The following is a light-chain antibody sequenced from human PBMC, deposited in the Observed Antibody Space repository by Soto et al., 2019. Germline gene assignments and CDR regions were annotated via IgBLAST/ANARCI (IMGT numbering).Light chain of an antibody. CDR2: KTS. V-gene: IGKV1-5*03. Sequence: DIQMTQSPSTLSASVGDRVTITCRASQTVSSWLAWYEQRPGKAPNLLIYKTSTLASGVPSRFSGSGSGTEFSLTISSLQPDDFATYYCQQYNSYPSAFGPGTKVDIK. CDR3: QQYNSYPSA. CDR1: QTVSSW. J-gene: IGKJ3*01.